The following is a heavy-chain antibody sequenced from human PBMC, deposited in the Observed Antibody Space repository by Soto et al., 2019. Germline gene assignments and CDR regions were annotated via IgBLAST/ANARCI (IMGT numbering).Heavy chain of an antibody. CDR1: GYTFTSYD. J-gene: IGHJ6*02. Sequence: ASVKVSCKASGYTFTSYDINWVRQATGQGLEWMGWMNPNSGNTGYAQKFQGRVTMTRNTSISTAYMELSSLRSEDTAVYYCARVGDTAMTTNYYGMDVWGQGTTVTV. CDR3: ARVGDTAMTTNYYGMDV. D-gene: IGHD5-18*01. V-gene: IGHV1-8*01. CDR2: MNPNSGNT.